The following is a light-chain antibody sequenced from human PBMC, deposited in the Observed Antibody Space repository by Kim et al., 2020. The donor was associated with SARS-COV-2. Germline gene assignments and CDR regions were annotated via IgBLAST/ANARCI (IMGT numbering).Light chain of an antibody. V-gene: IGLV3-1*01. CDR3: QAWDSSTAV. Sequence: SYELTQPPSVSVSPGQTASITCSGDKLGDKYACWYQQKPGQSPVLLIYQDSKRPSGIPERFSGSNSGNTATLTISGTQAMDEADYYCQAWDSSTAVFGGGTQLTVL. CDR2: QDS. CDR1: KLGDKY. J-gene: IGLJ3*02.